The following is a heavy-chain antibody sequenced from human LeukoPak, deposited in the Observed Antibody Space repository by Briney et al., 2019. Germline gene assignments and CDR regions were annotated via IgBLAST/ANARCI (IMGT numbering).Heavy chain of an antibody. CDR2: IYYNGST. CDR3: ARDPTMVRGVSFFDY. Sequence: SETLSLTCTVSGGSISSYYWSWIRQPPGKGLEWIGYIYYNGSTNYNPSLKSRVTISVDTSKNQFSLKLSSVTAADTAVYYCARDPTMVRGVSFFDYWGQGTLVTVSS. V-gene: IGHV4-59*12. D-gene: IGHD3-10*01. J-gene: IGHJ4*02. CDR1: GGSISSYY.